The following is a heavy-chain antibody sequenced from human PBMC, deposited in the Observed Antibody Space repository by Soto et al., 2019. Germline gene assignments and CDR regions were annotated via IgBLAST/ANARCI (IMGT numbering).Heavy chain of an antibody. CDR1: GGSLGSSSYY. CDR2: IYYSGNT. Sequence: PSETLSLTCTVSGGSLGSSSYYWGWIRQSPGKGLEWFGNIYYSGNTFYNPSLKSRVTISVDTSKNQFYLHLSSVTAADTAIFYCASIAAPGTTHFDFWGQGTLVTVSS. V-gene: IGHV4-39*01. CDR3: ASIAAPGTTHFDF. D-gene: IGHD6-13*01. J-gene: IGHJ4*02.